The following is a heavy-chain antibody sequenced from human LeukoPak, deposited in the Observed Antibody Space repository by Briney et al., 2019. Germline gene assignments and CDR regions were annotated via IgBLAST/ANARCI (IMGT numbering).Heavy chain of an antibody. Sequence: GESLKISCKGSGYSFTSYWIGWVRQMPGKGLEWMGIIYPGDSDTRYSPSFQGQVTISADKSISTAYLQWSSLKASDTAMYYCARPRYSSSWYWDAFDIWGQGTIVTVSS. CDR3: ARPRYSSSWYWDAFDI. D-gene: IGHD6-13*01. CDR1: GYSFTSYW. J-gene: IGHJ3*02. CDR2: IYPGDSDT. V-gene: IGHV5-51*03.